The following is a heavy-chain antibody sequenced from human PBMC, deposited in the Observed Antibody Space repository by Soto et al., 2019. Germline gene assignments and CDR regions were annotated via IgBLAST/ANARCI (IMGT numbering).Heavy chain of an antibody. CDR3: ARVQDSGSSNFDY. CDR2: IYYSGST. D-gene: IGHD1-26*01. CDR1: GGSISSGGYY. Sequence: SETLSLTCTVSGGSISSGGYYWSWIRQHPGKGLEWIGYIYYSGSTYYNPSLKSRVTISVGTSKNQFSLKLSSVTAADTAVYYCARVQDSGSSNFDYWGQGTLVTVSS. J-gene: IGHJ4*02. V-gene: IGHV4-31*03.